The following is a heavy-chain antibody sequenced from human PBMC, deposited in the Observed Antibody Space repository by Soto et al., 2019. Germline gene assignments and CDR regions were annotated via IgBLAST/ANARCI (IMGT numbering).Heavy chain of an antibody. CDR1: GGTFGTYT. CDR3: ARDTTY. Sequence: QVQLVQSGAEVKKPGSSVKVSCKASGGTFGTYTISWVRQAPGQGLEWMGRIIPYLDITDYAQKSQGRFTIAADKSTTTAYMELNRLRSEDTAVYVCARDTTYWGQGTLVTVSS. CDR2: IIPYLDIT. J-gene: IGHJ4*02. V-gene: IGHV1-69*02. D-gene: IGHD5-18*01.